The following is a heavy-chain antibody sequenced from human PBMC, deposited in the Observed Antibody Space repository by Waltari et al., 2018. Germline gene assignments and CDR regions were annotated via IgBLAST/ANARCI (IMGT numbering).Heavy chain of an antibody. Sequence: QVQLQESGPGLVKPSETLSLTCTVSGGSISSYYWSWIRQPPGKGLEWIGYIYYSGSTNYNSSLKSRVTISVDTSKNQFSLKLSSVTTADTAVYYCARQDHYYYMDVWGKGTTVTISS. J-gene: IGHJ6*03. CDR3: ARQDHYYYMDV. CDR2: IYYSGST. CDR1: GGSISSYY. V-gene: IGHV4-59*08.